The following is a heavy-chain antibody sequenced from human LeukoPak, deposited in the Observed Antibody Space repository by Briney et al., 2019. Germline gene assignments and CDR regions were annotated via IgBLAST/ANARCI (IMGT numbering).Heavy chain of an antibody. D-gene: IGHD3-16*01. V-gene: IGHV4-59*01. CDR3: ARDRELTGGYYYGMDV. CDR1: GGSISSYY. Sequence: SETLSLTCTVSGGSISSYYWSWIRQPPGKGLEWIGYIDYRGSTDYNPSLKSRVTISVDTSKNQFSLKLTSVTAADTAVYYCARDRELTGGYYYGMDVWGKGTTVTVSS. J-gene: IGHJ6*04. CDR2: IDYRGST.